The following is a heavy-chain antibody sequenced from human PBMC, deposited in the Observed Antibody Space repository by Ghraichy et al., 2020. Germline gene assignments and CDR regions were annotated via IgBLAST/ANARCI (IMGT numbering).Heavy chain of an antibody. Sequence: GGSLNISCAASGFTFSSYAMSWVRQAPGKGLEWVSAISGSGGSTYYADSVKGRFTISRDNSKNTLYLQMNSLRAEDTAVYYCAKFNGPWLSSTGGMDVWGQGTTVTVSS. CDR3: AKFNGPWLSSTGGMDV. V-gene: IGHV3-23*01. CDR2: ISGSGGST. CDR1: GFTFSSYA. J-gene: IGHJ6*02. D-gene: IGHD3-22*01.